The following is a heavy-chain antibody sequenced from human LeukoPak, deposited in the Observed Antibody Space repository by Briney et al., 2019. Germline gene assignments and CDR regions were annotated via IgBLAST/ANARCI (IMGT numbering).Heavy chain of an antibody. CDR2: ISGIGQQR. CDR3: AKDGNYLDSSGFFIPFDH. D-gene: IGHD3-22*01. V-gene: IGHV3-23*01. Sequence: PGGSWRLFCPALGSTFSSFAMIGSRKFPGKGLEWSPTISGIGQQRYYGDSVKGRFPVSRDNSKNTLYLQMDSLRADDSALYYCAKDGNYLDSSGFFIPFDHWGQGTLVTVSS. J-gene: IGHJ4*02. CDR1: GSTFSSFA.